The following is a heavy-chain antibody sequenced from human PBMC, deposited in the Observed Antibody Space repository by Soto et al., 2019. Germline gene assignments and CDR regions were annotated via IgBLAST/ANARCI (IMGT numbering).Heavy chain of an antibody. CDR1: GFTFNRDA. Sequence: AGSLRLSCPASGFTFNRDAMKWVRQAQGKGLEWVSVISGSGGSTYYADSVKGRFTISRDNSKNALYLQMNSLRAEDTAVYYSASRSSGWYFDYWGQGTLVTVSS. J-gene: IGHJ4*02. CDR3: ASRSSGWYFDY. CDR2: ISGSGGST. D-gene: IGHD6-19*01. V-gene: IGHV3-23*01.